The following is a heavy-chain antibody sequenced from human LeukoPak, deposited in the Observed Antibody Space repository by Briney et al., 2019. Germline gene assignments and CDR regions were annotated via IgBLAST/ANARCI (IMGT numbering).Heavy chain of an antibody. J-gene: IGHJ6*02. CDR2: ISGSGGST. CDR1: GFTFSSYA. D-gene: IGHD7-27*01. V-gene: IGHV3-23*01. Sequence: GGSLRLSCAASGFTFSSYAMSWVRQAPGKGLEWVSAISGSGGSTYYADSVKGRFTISRDNSKNTLYLQMNSPRAEDTAVYYCAKDFPAHNWGSYYYYYGMDVWGQGTTVTVSS. CDR3: AKDFPAHNWGSYYYYYGMDV.